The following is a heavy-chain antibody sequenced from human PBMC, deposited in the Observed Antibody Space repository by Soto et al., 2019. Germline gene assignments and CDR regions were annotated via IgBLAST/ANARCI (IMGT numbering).Heavy chain of an antibody. Sequence: GGSLRLSCEVSGLTFKTSGMHWVRQAPGKGLEWMAVISYDGATQYYGDTVKGRFTISRDNSKNTLYLHMGRLRAEDTAIYYCATKARVPHYTHNGVVIWGLGTTVTVSS. V-gene: IGHV3-30*03. CDR1: GLTFKTSG. CDR3: ATKARVPHYTHNGVVI. CDR2: ISYDGATQ. D-gene: IGHD3-3*01. J-gene: IGHJ6*02.